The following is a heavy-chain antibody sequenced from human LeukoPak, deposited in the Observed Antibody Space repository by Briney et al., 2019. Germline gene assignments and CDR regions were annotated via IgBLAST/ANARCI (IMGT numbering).Heavy chain of an antibody. J-gene: IGHJ4*02. CDR1: GFTFSDYY. CDR2: ISSSGSTI. Sequence: GGSLRLSCAASGFTFSDYYMSWIRQAPGKGLEWVSYISSSGSTIYYADSVKGRFTISRDNAKNSLYLQMNSLRAEDTAVYYCARFRRTAMVTGYFDYWGQGTLVTVSS. D-gene: IGHD5-18*01. V-gene: IGHV3-11*04. CDR3: ARFRRTAMVTGYFDY.